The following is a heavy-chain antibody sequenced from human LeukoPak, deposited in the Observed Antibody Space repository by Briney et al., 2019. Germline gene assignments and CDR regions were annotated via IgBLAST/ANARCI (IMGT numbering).Heavy chain of an antibody. CDR1: GFTFSSYW. V-gene: IGHV3-74*01. CDR3: ARWELHPRGFDY. D-gene: IGHD1-26*01. J-gene: IGHJ4*02. CDR2: INSDGSST. Sequence: GGSLRLSCAASGFTFSSYWMHWVRQAPGKGLVWVSRINSDGSSTSYADSVKGRFTISRDNAKNTLYLRMNSLRAEDTAVYYSARWELHPRGFDYWGQGTLVTVSS.